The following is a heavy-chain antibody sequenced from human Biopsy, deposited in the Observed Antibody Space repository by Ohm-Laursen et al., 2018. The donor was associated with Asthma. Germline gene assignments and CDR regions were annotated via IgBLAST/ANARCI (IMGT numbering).Heavy chain of an antibody. D-gene: IGHD1-26*01. CDR2: ISFDGSNK. CDR1: GFTFSNYG. V-gene: IGHV3-30*18. J-gene: IGHJ4*02. Sequence: SLRLSCAATGFTFSNYGMHWVRQAPGKGLDWVAVISFDGSNKNYTGSVKGRFTISRDNSRNTLHLQMNSLRAEDTAVYYCAKDVFPGWELRRGPDYWGRGPLSPSPQ. CDR3: AKDVFPGWELRRGPDY.